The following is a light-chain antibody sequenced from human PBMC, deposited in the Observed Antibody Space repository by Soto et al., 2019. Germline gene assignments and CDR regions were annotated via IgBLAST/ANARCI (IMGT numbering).Light chain of an antibody. J-gene: IGKJ5*01. CDR3: QQLHSYPIT. V-gene: IGKV1-9*01. CDR2: GAS. CDR1: QAMNTY. Sequence: DLQLTQSPSFLSASVGDRVTISCRASQAMNTYIAWYQQRPGAAPQLLVYGASTLYTGVPSRFSGSESGAVFTLTISSLQPEDFATYYCQQLHSYPITFGQGTRLEI.